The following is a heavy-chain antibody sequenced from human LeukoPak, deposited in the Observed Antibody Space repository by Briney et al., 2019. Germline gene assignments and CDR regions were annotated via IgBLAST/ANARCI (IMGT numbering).Heavy chain of an antibody. CDR3: ARVGIAAAGTAVGY. D-gene: IGHD6-13*01. V-gene: IGHV4-38-2*02. Sequence: PSETLSLTCTVSGYSISSGYYWGWIRQPPGEGLKWIGTISHSGSTYYFQSLRGRVTISLDTSKKQFSLNLSSVTAADTAVYYCARVGIAAAGTAVGYWGRGTLVTVSS. CDR2: ISHSGST. CDR1: GYSISSGYY. J-gene: IGHJ4*02.